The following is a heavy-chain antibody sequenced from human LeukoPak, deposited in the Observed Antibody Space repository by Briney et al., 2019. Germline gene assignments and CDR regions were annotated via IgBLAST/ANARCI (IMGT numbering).Heavy chain of an antibody. D-gene: IGHD1-26*01. CDR3: AKGGKWDVTPFDY. CDR2: LSGGGGST. Sequence: GGSLRLSCAASGFTFTSYSMNWVRQAPGKGLEWVSTLSGGGGSTYYADSVKGRFTISRDNSKNTLYLQVNSLRAEDTAVYYCAKGGKWDVTPFDYWGQGTLVTVSS. J-gene: IGHJ4*02. V-gene: IGHV3-23*01. CDR1: GFTFTSYS.